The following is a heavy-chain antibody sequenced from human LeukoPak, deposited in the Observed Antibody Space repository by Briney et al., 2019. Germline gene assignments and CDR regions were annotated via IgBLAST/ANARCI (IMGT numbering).Heavy chain of an antibody. CDR2: ISSSSSYI. CDR3: ARTGYCSGGSCYSEGAFDI. CDR1: GFTFSSYS. V-gene: IGHV3-21*01. Sequence: PGGSLRLSCAASGFTFSSYSMNWVRQAPGKGLEWVSSISSSSSYIYYADSVKGRFTISRDNAKNSLYLQVNSLRAEDTAVYYCARTGYCSGGSCYSEGAFDIWGQGTMVTVSS. D-gene: IGHD2-15*01. J-gene: IGHJ3*02.